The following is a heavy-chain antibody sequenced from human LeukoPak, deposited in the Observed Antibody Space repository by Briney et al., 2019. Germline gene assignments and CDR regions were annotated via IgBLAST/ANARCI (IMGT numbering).Heavy chain of an antibody. J-gene: IGHJ4*02. CDR1: GFTFTSYG. CDR3: ASGPYGGNPFDF. CDR2: IFSSTLV. Sequence: GGSLRLSCEASGFTFTSYGMHWVRQSPGKGLEWISFIFSSTLVNYADSVKGRFTISRDNAKNSIYLQMRSLGDEDTAVYYCASGPYGGNPFDFWGQGTLVTVSS. V-gene: IGHV3-48*02. D-gene: IGHD4-23*01.